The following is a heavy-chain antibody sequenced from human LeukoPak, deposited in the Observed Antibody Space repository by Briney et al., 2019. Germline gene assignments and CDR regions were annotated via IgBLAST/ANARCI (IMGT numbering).Heavy chain of an antibody. CDR2: IYTSGST. V-gene: IGHV4-61*02. CDR3: ARHDREYSYGFYFDY. D-gene: IGHD5-18*01. Sequence: PSETLSLTCTVSGGSISSGSYYLSWIRHPAGKGLEWIGRIYTSGSTNYNPSLKSRVTISVDTSKNQFSLKLSSVTAADTAVYYCARHDREYSYGFYFDYWGQGTLVTASS. CDR1: GGSISSGSYY. J-gene: IGHJ4*02.